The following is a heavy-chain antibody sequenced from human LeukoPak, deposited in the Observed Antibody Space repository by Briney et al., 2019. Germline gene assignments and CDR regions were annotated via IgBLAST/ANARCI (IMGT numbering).Heavy chain of an antibody. Sequence: ASVTVSYKASGYTFTSYDINWVRQATGQGLEWMGWMNPNSGNTGYAQKFQGRVTMTRNTSISTAYMELSSLRSEDTAVYYCARVNIVVVPAAMAHYYGMDVWGQGTTVTVSS. CDR1: GYTFTSYD. V-gene: IGHV1-8*01. CDR3: ARVNIVVVPAAMAHYYGMDV. J-gene: IGHJ6*02. CDR2: MNPNSGNT. D-gene: IGHD2-2*01.